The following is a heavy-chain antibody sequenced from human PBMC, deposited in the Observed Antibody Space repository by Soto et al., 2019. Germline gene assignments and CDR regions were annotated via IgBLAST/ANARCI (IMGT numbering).Heavy chain of an antibody. Sequence: EVLLVESGGGVVQPGGSLRLSCVGSGFSVSSNYMSWVRLAPGKGLEWVSVVYSGGSTYYADSVKGRFAISRDNSKNTVYLQMNSLTAEDTAVYYCATRPGDLVVPAGSYYGMDVWGQGTTVTVSS. CDR2: VYSGGST. D-gene: IGHD2-2*01. CDR1: GFSVSSNY. CDR3: ATRPGDLVVPAGSYYGMDV. V-gene: IGHV3-66*01. J-gene: IGHJ6*02.